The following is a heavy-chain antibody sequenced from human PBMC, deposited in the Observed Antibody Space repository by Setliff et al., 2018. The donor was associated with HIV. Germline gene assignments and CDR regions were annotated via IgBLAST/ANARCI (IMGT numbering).Heavy chain of an antibody. J-gene: IGHJ5*02. CDR1: GGTFSSYV. V-gene: IGHV1-69*05. CDR2: IIPMYGVT. D-gene: IGHD2-15*01. CDR3: ALPYCSGGNCCSSASLPPAGWFDP. Sequence: GASVKVSCKASGGTFSSYVISWVRQAPGQGPEWMGGIIPMYGVTNYAQKFQGRVTITTDESTSTAYMELSSLRSEDTAVYYCALPYCSGGNCCSSASLPPAGWFDPWGQGTLVTVSS.